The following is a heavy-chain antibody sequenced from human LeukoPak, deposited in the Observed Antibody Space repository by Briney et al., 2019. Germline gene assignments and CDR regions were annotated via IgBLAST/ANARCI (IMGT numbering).Heavy chain of an antibody. D-gene: IGHD3-22*01. Sequence: WASVKVSCKASGGTFSSYAISWVRQAPGQGLEWMGGIIPIFGTANYAQKFQGRVTITADESTSTAYTELSSLRSEDTAVYYCARDSHYYDSSGSVFDYWGQGTLVTVSS. CDR3: ARDSHYYDSSGSVFDY. CDR2: IIPIFGTA. J-gene: IGHJ4*02. CDR1: GGTFSSYA. V-gene: IGHV1-69*13.